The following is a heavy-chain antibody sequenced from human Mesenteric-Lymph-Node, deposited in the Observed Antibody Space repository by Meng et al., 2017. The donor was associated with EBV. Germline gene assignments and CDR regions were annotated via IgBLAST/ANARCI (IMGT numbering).Heavy chain of an antibody. Sequence: GSGPGLGKPSETLSLTCTVSGGSISTDTSDWGWIRQPPGKGLEWIGTMYHSGVAYYSPSLHSRVTISLDTSKNQLSLKLKSVTAADTAVYYCARELAGYNPNWFDPWGQGALVTVSS. CDR1: GGSISTDTSD. D-gene: IGHD3-9*01. CDR3: ARELAGYNPNWFDP. V-gene: IGHV4-39*07. J-gene: IGHJ5*02. CDR2: MYHSGVA.